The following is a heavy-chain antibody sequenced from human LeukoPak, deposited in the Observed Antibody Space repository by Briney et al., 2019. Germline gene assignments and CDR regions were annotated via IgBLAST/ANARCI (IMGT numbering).Heavy chain of an antibody. CDR1: GFTFSTYE. CDR3: VRGKSVGGYQPYY. D-gene: IGHD5-12*01. J-gene: IGHJ4*02. Sequence: PGGSLRLSCAASGFTFSTYEMKWVRQAPGKGLEWVSYISSSGSTIYYADSVKGRFTISRDNAKNSMYLQMNSLRAEDTAVYYCVRGKSVGGYQPYYWGQRTLVTVSS. CDR2: ISSSGSTI. V-gene: IGHV3-48*03.